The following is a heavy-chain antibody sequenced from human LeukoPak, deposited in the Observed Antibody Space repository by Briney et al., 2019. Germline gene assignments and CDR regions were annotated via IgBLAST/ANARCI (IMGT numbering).Heavy chain of an antibody. Sequence: GGSLRLPCAASGFTFSSYSMNWVRQAPGKGLEWVSSISSSSSYIYYADSVKGRFTISRDNAKNSLYLQMNSLGAEDTAVYYCARDLTRPYIVVVPAAIDYWGQGTLVTVSS. D-gene: IGHD2-2*01. CDR2: ISSSSSYI. J-gene: IGHJ4*02. CDR1: GFTFSSYS. CDR3: ARDLTRPYIVVVPAAIDY. V-gene: IGHV3-21*01.